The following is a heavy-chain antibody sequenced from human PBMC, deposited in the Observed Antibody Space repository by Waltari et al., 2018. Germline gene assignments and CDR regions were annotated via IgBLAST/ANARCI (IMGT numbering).Heavy chain of an antibody. J-gene: IGHJ4*02. CDR3: ARRGPGIVPPLDY. V-gene: IGHV4-34*01. CDR1: GGSFGGYY. D-gene: IGHD1-26*01. Sequence: QVQLQQRGAGRLKPSETLSLTCAVYGGSFGGYYWSWIRQPPGKGLEWIGEINHSGSTNYNPSLKSRVTISVDTSKNQFSLKLSSVTAADTAVSYCARRGPGIVPPLDYWGQGTLVTVSS. CDR2: INHSGST.